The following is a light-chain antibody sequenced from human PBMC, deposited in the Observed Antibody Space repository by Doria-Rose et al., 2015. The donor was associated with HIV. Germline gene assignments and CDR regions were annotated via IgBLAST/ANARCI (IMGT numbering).Light chain of an antibody. V-gene: IGKV4-1*01. Sequence: DIRMTQSPESLGMSLGERATLTCKSNQSLLYTSNHYLAWYQQQSGQPPKVLIDWASTRQSGVPARFSGSGSGTDFTLTISSLEAEDVAVYYCQQYYDTPSFGPGTTVDIK. CDR1: QSLLYTSNHY. CDR3: QQYYDTPS. CDR2: WAS. J-gene: IGKJ3*01.